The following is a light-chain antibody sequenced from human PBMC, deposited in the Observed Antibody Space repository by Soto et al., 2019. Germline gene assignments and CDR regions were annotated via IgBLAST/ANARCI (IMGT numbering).Light chain of an antibody. Sequence: EIVLTHSPATLSLSPGERATLSCRASQSVSSYLAWYQQKPGQAPRLLIYDTSNRATGIPARFSGSGSGTDFTLTISSLEPEDFAVYYCKQRQNWPWTFGQGTKVEIK. V-gene: IGKV3-11*01. J-gene: IGKJ1*01. CDR1: QSVSSY. CDR2: DTS. CDR3: KQRQNWPWT.